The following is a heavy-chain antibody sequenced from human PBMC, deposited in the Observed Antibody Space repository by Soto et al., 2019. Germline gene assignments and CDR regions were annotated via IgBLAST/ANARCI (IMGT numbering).Heavy chain of an antibody. D-gene: IGHD3-22*01. V-gene: IGHV1-69*01. CDR1: GGTFSSYA. CDR2: IIPIFGTA. CDR3: ARGGPDYYDSSGYYYPY. Sequence: QVQLVQSGAEVKKPGSSVKVSCKASGGTFSSYAISWVRQAPGQGLEWMGGIIPIFGTANYAQKFQGRVTITADESTSTAYMELSRLRSEDTAVYYCARGGPDYYDSSGYYYPYWGQGTLVTVSS. J-gene: IGHJ4*02.